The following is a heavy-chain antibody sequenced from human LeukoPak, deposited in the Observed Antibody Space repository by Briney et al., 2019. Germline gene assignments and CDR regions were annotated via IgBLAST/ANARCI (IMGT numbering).Heavy chain of an antibody. CDR1: GFTFSSYA. CDR3: AKDPTTRGATRYFQH. Sequence: AGGSLRLSCAASGFTFSSYAMSWVRQAPGKGLEWVSAISGSGGSTYYADSVKGRFTISRDNSKNTLYLQMNSLRAEDTAVYYCAKDPTTRGATRYFQHWGQGTLVTVSS. J-gene: IGHJ1*01. D-gene: IGHD1-26*01. CDR2: ISGSGGST. V-gene: IGHV3-23*01.